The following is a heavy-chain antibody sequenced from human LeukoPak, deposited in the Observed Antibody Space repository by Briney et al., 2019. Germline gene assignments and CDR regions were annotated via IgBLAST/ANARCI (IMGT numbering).Heavy chain of an antibody. J-gene: IGHJ4*02. D-gene: IGHD6-19*01. Sequence: GGSLRLSCAASGFTFSSYAMSWVRQAPGKGLEWVSGISGGGATSYYADSVKGRFTISRDRSMRTVYLQMDSLRAEDTAIYYCAKDIVNSGPRGYFDYWGQGTLVTVSS. CDR2: ISGGGATS. V-gene: IGHV3-23*01. CDR3: AKDIVNSGPRGYFDY. CDR1: GFTFSSYA.